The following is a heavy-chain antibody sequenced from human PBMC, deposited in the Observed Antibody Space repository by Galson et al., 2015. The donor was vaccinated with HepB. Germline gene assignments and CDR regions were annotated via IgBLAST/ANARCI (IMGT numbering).Heavy chain of an antibody. V-gene: IGHV2-5*01. D-gene: IGHD2/OR15-2a*01. CDR3: AHRPIVGLPFTE. Sequence: PALVKPTQTLTLTCTFSGFSLSTSGVGVGWIRQPPGKALEWLALIYWNDDKRYSPSLKSRLTITKDTSKNQVVLTMTNMDPVDTATYYCAHRPIVGLPFTEWGQGTLVTVSS. CDR1: GFSLSTSGVG. J-gene: IGHJ4*02. CDR2: IYWNDDK.